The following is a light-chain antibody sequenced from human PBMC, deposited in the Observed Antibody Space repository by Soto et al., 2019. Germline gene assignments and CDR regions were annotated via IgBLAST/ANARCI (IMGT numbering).Light chain of an antibody. V-gene: IGKV3-11*01. CDR3: QQRSNWPPIT. J-gene: IGKJ5*01. Sequence: EIVITQSPPTLSVSPGERAPLSCRASQSVSSNLAWYQQKPGQAPRLLIYGASTRATGIPARFSGSGSGTDFTLAISSLEPEDFAVYYCQQRSNWPPITFGQGTRLEIK. CDR2: GAS. CDR1: QSVSSN.